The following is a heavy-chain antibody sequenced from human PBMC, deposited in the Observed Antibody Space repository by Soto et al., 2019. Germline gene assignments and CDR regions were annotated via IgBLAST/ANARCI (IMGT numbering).Heavy chain of an antibody. J-gene: IGHJ4*02. CDR2: ISGGGYTA. D-gene: IGHD5-12*01. V-gene: IGHV3-23*01. CDR1: GLTSRSHA. CDR3: AKAQGLATINSSFDY. Sequence: EVQLLESGGGLVQPGGSLRLSCVVSGLTSRSHAMSWVRQAPGQGLEWVAGISGGGYTAYYPDSVRGRFTISRDNSKNTVYLQIDNLRADDTAVYYCAKAQGLATINSSFDYWGQGTLVTVSS.